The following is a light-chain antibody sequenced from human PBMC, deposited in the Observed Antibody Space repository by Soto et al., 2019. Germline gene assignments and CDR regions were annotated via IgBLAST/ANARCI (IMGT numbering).Light chain of an antibody. CDR2: RAS. V-gene: IGKV3-15*01. J-gene: IGKJ4*01. CDR1: QSISSN. Sequence: EIVMTQSPATLSVSPGERATLSCRASQSISSNLAWYQQKPGQAPRPLMFRASSRATGFPARFSGSGSGTEFNLTISSLQSEDFGVYYCQQYNNWPRATFGGGTKVDIK. CDR3: QQYNNWPRAT.